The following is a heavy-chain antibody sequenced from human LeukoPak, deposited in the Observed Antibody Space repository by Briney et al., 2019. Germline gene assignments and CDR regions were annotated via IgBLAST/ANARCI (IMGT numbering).Heavy chain of an antibody. Sequence: SETLSLTCTVSGGSISNYYWGWIRQPAGKGLEWIGRIYSSGSTNYNPSLKSRVTISVDTSKNQFSLKLSSVTAADTAVYYCARGMEMALYYWGQGTLVTVSS. CDR1: GGSISNYY. CDR3: ARGMEMALYY. CDR2: IYSSGST. V-gene: IGHV4-4*07. J-gene: IGHJ4*02. D-gene: IGHD5-24*01.